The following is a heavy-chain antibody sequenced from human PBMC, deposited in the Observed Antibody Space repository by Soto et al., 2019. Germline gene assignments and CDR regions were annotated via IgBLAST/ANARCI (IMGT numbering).Heavy chain of an antibody. CDR2: ISYDGSNK. V-gene: IGHV3-30-3*01. J-gene: IGHJ4*02. CDR1: GFTFSSYA. Sequence: QVQLVESGGGVVQPGRSLRLSCAASGFTFSSYAMHWVRQAPGKGLEWVAVISYDGSNKYYADSVKGRFTISRDNSKNTRYLQMNSLRAEDTAVYYCARDWYYYDSSGYAIDYWGQGTLVTVSS. CDR3: ARDWYYYDSSGYAIDY. D-gene: IGHD3-22*01.